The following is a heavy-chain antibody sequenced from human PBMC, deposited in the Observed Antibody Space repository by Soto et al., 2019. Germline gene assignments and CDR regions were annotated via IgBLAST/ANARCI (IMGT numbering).Heavy chain of an antibody. Sequence: SVKVSCKASGGTFSSYAISWVRQAPGQGLEWMGGIIPIFGTANYAQKFQGRVTITADESTSTAYMELSSLRSEDTAVYYCARGKDIVVVVAPHAFDIWGQGTMVTVSS. CDR2: IIPIFGTA. CDR1: GGTFSSYA. J-gene: IGHJ3*02. CDR3: ARGKDIVVVVAPHAFDI. D-gene: IGHD2-15*01. V-gene: IGHV1-69*13.